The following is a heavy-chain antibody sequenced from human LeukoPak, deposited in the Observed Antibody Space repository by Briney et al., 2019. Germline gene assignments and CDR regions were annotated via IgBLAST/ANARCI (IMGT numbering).Heavy chain of an antibody. D-gene: IGHD6-19*01. Sequence: GGSLRLSCAASGFTFSSYEMNWVCQAPGKGLERVSYISSSGSTIYYAESVKGRFTISRDNAKNSLYLQMNSLRAEDTAVYYCASSIAVAGRLFDYWGQGTLVTVSS. CDR2: ISSSGSTI. CDR3: ASSIAVAGRLFDY. V-gene: IGHV3-48*03. J-gene: IGHJ4*02. CDR1: GFTFSSYE.